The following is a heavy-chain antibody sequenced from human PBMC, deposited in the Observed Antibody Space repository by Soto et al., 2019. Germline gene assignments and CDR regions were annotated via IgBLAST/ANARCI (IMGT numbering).Heavy chain of an antibody. CDR2: IDPVVGEA. D-gene: IGHD2-15*01. CDR1: GYTLTELS. CDR3: ARRRGGSGPFDI. Sequence: GASVKVSCKVSGYTLTELSMHWVRQAPGKGLEWMGRIDPVVGEAIYAQKFQGRVTITADKSTSTAYMELSSLRSEDTAVYYCARRRGGSGPFDIWGQGTMVT. V-gene: IGHV1-24*01. J-gene: IGHJ3*02.